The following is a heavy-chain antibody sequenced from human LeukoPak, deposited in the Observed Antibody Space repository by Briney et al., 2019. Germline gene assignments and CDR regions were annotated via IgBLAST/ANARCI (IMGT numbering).Heavy chain of an antibody. CDR1: GFTLRTYS. D-gene: IGHD4-17*01. CDR2: IKQDRSEK. J-gene: IGHJ4*02. Sequence: GESLRLSCAASGFTLRTYSMNWVRQAPGKGLEWVANIKQDRSEKYYVDSVKGRFTISRDNAKNSLYLQMNSLRAEDTAVYYCAKDSNGDYPEGLDYWGQGTLVTVSS. V-gene: IGHV3-7*01. CDR3: AKDSNGDYPEGLDY.